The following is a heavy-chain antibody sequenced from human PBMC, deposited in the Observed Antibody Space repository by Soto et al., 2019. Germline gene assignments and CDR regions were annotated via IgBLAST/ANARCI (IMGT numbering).Heavy chain of an antibody. J-gene: IGHJ4*02. V-gene: IGHV3-30-3*01. CDR1: GFTFSTYA. Sequence: QVQLVESGGGVVQPGRSLRLSCAASGFTFSTYAMHWVRQAPGKGLEWVAVISYDGSNKYYADPVQGRFTISRDNSNSTLYLQMNSLRADATALYYCANFGGWIQSPLANWGQGTPVTVSS. D-gene: IGHD5-18*01. CDR3: ANFGGWIQSPLAN. CDR2: ISYDGSNK.